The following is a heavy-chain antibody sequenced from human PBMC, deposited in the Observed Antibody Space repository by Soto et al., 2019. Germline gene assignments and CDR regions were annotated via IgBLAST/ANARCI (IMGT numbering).Heavy chain of an antibody. CDR3: ARELAEAARSLDF. V-gene: IGHV4-4*07. D-gene: IGHD6-6*01. CDR2: IYTSGIT. J-gene: IGHJ4*02. CDR1: GGSFSSYY. Sequence: SETLSLTCPVSGGSFSSYYWSWIRQPAGKGLEWIGRIYTSGITNYNPSLKSRVTMSVDTSSKQFSLNMTSVTAADTAVYFCARELAEAARSLDFWGLGTLVTVSS.